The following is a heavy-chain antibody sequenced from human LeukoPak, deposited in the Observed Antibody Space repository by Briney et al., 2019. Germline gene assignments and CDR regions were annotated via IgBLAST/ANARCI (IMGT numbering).Heavy chain of an antibody. D-gene: IGHD3-10*01. CDR2: INPNGGST. J-gene: IGHJ4*02. Sequence: RASVKVSCKASGYTFTSYSMHWVRQAPGQGLEWMGIINPNGGSTIYAQKFQGRVTMTRDTSTSTVYMDLTSLRSEDTAVYYCARGGMVRDRRHFQFDHWGQGTLVTVSS. CDR1: GYTFTSYS. V-gene: IGHV1-46*01. CDR3: ARGGMVRDRRHFQFDH.